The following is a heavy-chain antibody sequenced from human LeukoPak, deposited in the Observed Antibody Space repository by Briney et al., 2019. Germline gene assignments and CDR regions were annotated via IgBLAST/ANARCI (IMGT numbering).Heavy chain of an antibody. CDR3: AREIYQLFDY. V-gene: IGHV1-18*04. CDR1: GYTFTGYY. Sequence: ASVKVSCKASGYTFTGYYIHWVGQAPGQGLEWMGWISVYNGNTNYAQKFQGRVTMTTDTSTSTAYMELRSLRSDDTAVYYCAREIYQLFDYWGQGTLVTVSS. CDR2: ISVYNGNT. D-gene: IGHD1-1*01. J-gene: IGHJ4*02.